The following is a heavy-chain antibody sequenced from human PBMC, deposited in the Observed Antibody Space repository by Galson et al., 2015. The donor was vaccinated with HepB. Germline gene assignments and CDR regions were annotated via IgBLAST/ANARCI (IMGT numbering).Heavy chain of an antibody. Sequence: SLRLSCAASGFTFSSYGIHWVRQAPGKGLEWIGFVRFDGSFQYYADSVKGRFTISRDNSKNTLDLQMNSLTSEDTAVYYCAKDRQEWVHLGHGMDVWGRGTTVSVSS. CDR3: AKDRQEWVHLGHGMDV. CDR1: GFTFSSYG. CDR2: VRFDGSFQ. J-gene: IGHJ6*02. D-gene: IGHD3-3*01. V-gene: IGHV3-30*02.